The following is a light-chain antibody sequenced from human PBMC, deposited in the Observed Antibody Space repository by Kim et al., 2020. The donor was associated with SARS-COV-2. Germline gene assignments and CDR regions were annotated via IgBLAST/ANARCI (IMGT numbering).Light chain of an antibody. V-gene: IGKV3-15*01. Sequence: EIVMTQSPATLSVSPGERATLSCRASQSVGTNLAWYQQRPGQAPRLLIYHASARATGVPGRFSGSGSGTEFTLIISSLQSEDFAVYHCQQYSQWPLFTFGQGTKLEI. CDR3: QQYSQWPLFT. J-gene: IGKJ2*01. CDR2: HAS. CDR1: QSVGTN.